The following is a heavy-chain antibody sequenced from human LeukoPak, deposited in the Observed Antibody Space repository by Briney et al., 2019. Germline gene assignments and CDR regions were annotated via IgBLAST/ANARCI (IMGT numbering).Heavy chain of an antibody. CDR1: GGSISSGGYY. Sequence: MSSETLSLTCTVSGGSISSGGYYWSWIRQHPGNRLEWIGYIYYSGSTYYNPSLKSRVTISVDTSKNQFSLKLRSVTAADTAVYYCARDYYGSGTGYPNNWFDPWGQGTLVTVSS. CDR2: IYYSGST. D-gene: IGHD3-10*01. J-gene: IGHJ5*02. V-gene: IGHV4-31*03. CDR3: ARDYYGSGTGYPNNWFDP.